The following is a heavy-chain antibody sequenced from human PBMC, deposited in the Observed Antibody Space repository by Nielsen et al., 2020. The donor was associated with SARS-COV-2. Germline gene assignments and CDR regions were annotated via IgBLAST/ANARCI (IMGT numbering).Heavy chain of an antibody. CDR2: ISRSGSII. V-gene: IGHV3-48*04. Sequence: GESLKISCAASGFTFSSDAMGWVRQAPGKGLEWVSYISRSGSIIQHADSVKGRFTISRDNAKNSLYLQMDNLRVDDTAVYYCAGPASWGQGTVVTVSA. CDR1: GFTFSSDA. CDR3: AGPAS. D-gene: IGHD2-2*01. J-gene: IGHJ5*02.